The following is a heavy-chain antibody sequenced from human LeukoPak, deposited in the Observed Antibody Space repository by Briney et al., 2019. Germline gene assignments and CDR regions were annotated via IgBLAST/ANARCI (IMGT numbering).Heavy chain of an antibody. V-gene: IGHV1-69*04. J-gene: IGHJ5*02. CDR2: VIPIFGIA. Sequence: SVKVSCKASGDTFSSYAISGVRQAPGQGLEWMGRVIPIFGIANYAQKFQGRVTITADKSTSTAYMELSSLRSEDTAVYYCARCDVDIVATIGFDPWGQGTLVTVSS. CDR3: ARCDVDIVATIGFDP. CDR1: GDTFSSYA. D-gene: IGHD5-12*01.